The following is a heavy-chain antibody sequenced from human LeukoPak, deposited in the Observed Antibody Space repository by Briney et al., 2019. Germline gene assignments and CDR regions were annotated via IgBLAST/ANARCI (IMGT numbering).Heavy chain of an antibody. CDR3: ARNWNRYYYYGMDV. D-gene: IGHD1-1*01. Sequence: GGSLRLSCAASGSTFSSYSMTWVRQAPGKGLDWVSSISRSSTYIYYADSVKGRFTISRDNAKNSLYLQMNSLRAEDTAVYYCARNWNRYYYYGMDVWGQGTTVTVSS. CDR1: GSTFSSYS. V-gene: IGHV3-21*01. CDR2: ISRSSTYI. J-gene: IGHJ6*02.